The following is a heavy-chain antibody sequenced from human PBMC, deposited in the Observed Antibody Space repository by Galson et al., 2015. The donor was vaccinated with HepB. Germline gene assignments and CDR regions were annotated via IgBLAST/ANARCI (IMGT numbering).Heavy chain of an antibody. CDR2: IYYSGST. V-gene: IGHV4-59*01. Sequence: SETLSLTCTVSGGSISSYYWSWIRQPPGKGLEWIGYIYYSGSTNYNPSLKSRVTISVDTSKNQFSLKLSSVTAADTAVYYCAREDVSLDILTGYYLNYGMDVWGQGTTVTVSS. J-gene: IGHJ6*02. D-gene: IGHD3-9*01. CDR1: GGSISSYY. CDR3: AREDVSLDILTGYYLNYGMDV.